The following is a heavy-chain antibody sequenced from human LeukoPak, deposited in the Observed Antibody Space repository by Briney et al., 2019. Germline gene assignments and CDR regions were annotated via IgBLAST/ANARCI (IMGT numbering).Heavy chain of an antibody. CDR1: GLCVSNNY. Sequence: GGSLRLSCAASGLCVSNNYMSWVRQAPGKGLEWVSVIKPGGSTYYADSVKGRVIISRDNSKNTLYLQMNSLRAEDTALYYCARSSADWGQGTPVTVSS. CDR2: IKPGGST. V-gene: IGHV3-66*01. CDR3: ARSSAD. J-gene: IGHJ4*02.